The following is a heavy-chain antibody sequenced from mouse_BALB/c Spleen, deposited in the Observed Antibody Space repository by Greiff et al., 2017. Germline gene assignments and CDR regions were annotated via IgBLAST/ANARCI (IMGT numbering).Heavy chain of an antibody. J-gene: IGHJ2*01. Sequence: EVQLQQSGPGLVKPSQSLSLTCTVTGYSITSDYAWNWIRQFPGNKLEWMGYISYSGSTSYNPSLKSRISITRDTSKNQFFLQLNSVTTEDTATYYCARRGVYYGYGEAYFDYWGQGTTLTVSS. D-gene: IGHD2-2*01. V-gene: IGHV3-2*02. CDR2: ISYSGST. CDR1: GYSITSDYA. CDR3: ARRGVYYGYGEAYFDY.